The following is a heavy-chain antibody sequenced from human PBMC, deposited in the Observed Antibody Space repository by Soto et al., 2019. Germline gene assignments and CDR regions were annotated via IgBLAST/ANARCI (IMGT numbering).Heavy chain of an antibody. Sequence: GGSLRLSCAASGFTFSTYAMGWVRQAPGKGLEWVSGISAGASTYYADSVKGRFTISRDNSKNTLYLQMNSLRAEDTAVYYCAKDLYYYYYGMDVWGQGTTVTVSS. CDR1: GFTFSTYA. CDR2: ISAGAST. V-gene: IGHV3-23*01. J-gene: IGHJ6*02. CDR3: AKDLYYYYYGMDV.